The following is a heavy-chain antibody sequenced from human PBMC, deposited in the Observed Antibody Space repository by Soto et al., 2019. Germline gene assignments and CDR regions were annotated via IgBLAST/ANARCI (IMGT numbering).Heavy chain of an antibody. CDR3: ARSGGDDYYYYYYGMDV. J-gene: IGHJ6*02. CDR2: IYSGGST. CDR1: GFTVSSNY. Sequence: EVQLVESGGGLIQPGGSLRLSCAASGFTVSSNYMSWVRQAPGKGLEWVSVIYSGGSTYYADSVKGRFTISRDNSKNTLYLQMNSLGAEDTAVYYCARSGGDDYYYYYYGMDVWGQGTTVTVSS. V-gene: IGHV3-53*01. D-gene: IGHD5-12*01.